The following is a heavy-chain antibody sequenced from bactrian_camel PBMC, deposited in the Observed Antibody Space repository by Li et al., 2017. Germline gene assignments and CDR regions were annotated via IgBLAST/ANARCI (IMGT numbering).Heavy chain of an antibody. CDR1: RYIASRYC. CDR2: IDTDNST. CDR3: AAVPYSAGDVRRRRDVRCDLGGEYNY. V-gene: IGHV3S53*01. J-gene: IGHJ4*01. Sequence: HVQLVESGGGSVQAGGSLRLSCTASRYIASRYCMAWFRQPPGKEREGVASIDTDNSTNYVDSVKGRFTISKDNTENTLYLQMHDLRPEDTAMYYCAAVPYSAGDVRRRRDVRCDLGGEYNYVGQGTQVTVS. D-gene: IGHD1*01.